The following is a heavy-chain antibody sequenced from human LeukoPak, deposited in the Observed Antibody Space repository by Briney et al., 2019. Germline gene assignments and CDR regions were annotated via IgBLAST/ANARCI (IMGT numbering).Heavy chain of an antibody. CDR2: INPNSGGT. Sequence: ASVKVSCKASGYTFTGYYMHWVRQAPGQGLEWMGWINPNSGGTNYAQKFQGRVTMTRDTSISTAYMELSRLRSDDTAVYYCARESGYEFYYYYYMDVWGKGTTVTVSS. V-gene: IGHV1-2*02. D-gene: IGHD5-12*01. CDR3: ARESGYEFYYYYYMDV. J-gene: IGHJ6*03. CDR1: GYTFTGYY.